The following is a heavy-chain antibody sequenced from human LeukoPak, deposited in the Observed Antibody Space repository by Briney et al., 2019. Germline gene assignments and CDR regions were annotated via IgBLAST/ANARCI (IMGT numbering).Heavy chain of an antibody. D-gene: IGHD4-23*01. J-gene: IGHJ2*01. CDR3: ARHEPVDGGWYFDL. Sequence: GESLQISCKGSGYSFISYWIGWVRQMPGKGLEWMGIIYPADSDTKYSPSFQGQVTISADRSISTAYLQWSSLKASDTAMYYCARHEPVDGGWYFDLWGRGTLVTVSS. CDR2: IYPADSDT. V-gene: IGHV5-51*01. CDR1: GYSFISYW.